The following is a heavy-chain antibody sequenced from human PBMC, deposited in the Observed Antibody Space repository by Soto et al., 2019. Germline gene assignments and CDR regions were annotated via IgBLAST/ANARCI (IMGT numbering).Heavy chain of an antibody. CDR3: ARGGSGSGYYYVLGSHDAFDI. Sequence: ASVKVSCKASGYTFTSYDINWVRQATGQGLEWMGWMNPNSGNTGYAQKFQGRVTMTRNTSISTAYMELSSLRSEDTAVYYCARGGSGSGYYYVLGSHDAFDIWGQGTMVTVSS. J-gene: IGHJ3*02. V-gene: IGHV1-8*01. D-gene: IGHD3-22*01. CDR1: GYTFTSYD. CDR2: MNPNSGNT.